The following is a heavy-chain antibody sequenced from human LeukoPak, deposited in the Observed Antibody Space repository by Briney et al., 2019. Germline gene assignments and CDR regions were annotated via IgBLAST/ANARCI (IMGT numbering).Heavy chain of an antibody. CDR3: ARESTGTGSFQD. CDR1: GFTFSSYG. CDR2: ISGSGGST. D-gene: IGHD1-26*01. Sequence: GGSLRLSCAASGFTFSSYGMSWVRQAPGKGLEWVSAISGSGGSTYYADSVKGRFTISRDNSKNTLYLQMISLRAEDTAMYYCARESTGTGSFQDWGQGTLVTVSS. J-gene: IGHJ4*02. V-gene: IGHV3-23*01.